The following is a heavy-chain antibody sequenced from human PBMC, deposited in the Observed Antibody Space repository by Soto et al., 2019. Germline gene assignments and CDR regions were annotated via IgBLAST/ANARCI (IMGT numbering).Heavy chain of an antibody. Sequence: ASETLSLTCTVSGGSISSYYWSWIRQPPGKGLEWIGYIYYSGSTNYNPSLKSRVTISVDTSKNQFSLKLSSVTAADTAVYYCARQDTEGQPRGVIIGLFYWFDPWGQGTLVTVSS. CDR2: IYYSGST. CDR1: GGSISSYY. J-gene: IGHJ5*02. D-gene: IGHD3-10*01. V-gene: IGHV4-59*08. CDR3: ARQDTEGQPRGVIIGLFYWFDP.